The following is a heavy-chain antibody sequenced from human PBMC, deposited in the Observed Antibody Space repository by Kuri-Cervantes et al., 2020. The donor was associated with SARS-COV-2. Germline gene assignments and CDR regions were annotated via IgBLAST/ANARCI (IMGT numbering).Heavy chain of an antibody. Sequence: GESLKISCAASGFTFSSYGMHWVRQAPGKGLEWVAVISYDGSNKYYADSVKGRFTISRDNSKNTLYLQMNSLRAEDTAVYYCAREGVAPNDAFDIWGQGTMVTVSS. D-gene: IGHD2-15*01. CDR2: ISYDGSNK. V-gene: IGHV3-30*19. J-gene: IGHJ3*02. CDR1: GFTFSSYG. CDR3: AREGVAPNDAFDI.